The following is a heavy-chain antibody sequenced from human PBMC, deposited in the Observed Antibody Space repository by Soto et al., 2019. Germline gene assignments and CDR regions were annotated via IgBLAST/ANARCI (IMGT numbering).Heavy chain of an antibody. J-gene: IGHJ6*03. CDR3: ARVRGTTVTIYYYYYMDV. V-gene: IGHV4-59*01. Sequence: PSETLSLTCTVSGGSIRSYCWTWIRQPPGEGLEWIGCICNSGTTNYNPSLKSRVTISVDTSKNQFSLKLSSVTAADTAVYYCARVRGTTVTIYYYYYMDVWGKGTTVTVSS. CDR1: GGSIRSYC. CDR2: ICNSGTT. D-gene: IGHD4-4*01.